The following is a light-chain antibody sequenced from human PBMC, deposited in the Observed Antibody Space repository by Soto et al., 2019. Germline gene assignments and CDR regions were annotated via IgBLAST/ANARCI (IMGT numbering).Light chain of an antibody. V-gene: IGKV1-27*01. J-gene: IGKJ5*01. CDR1: RGIGRY. Sequence: DFQMTQSPSSLSASVGDKITSTCRASRGIGRYLAWYQQKPGKLPNLLIYAASTLQSGVPSRFSGSGSGTDFTLTISSLQPEVVASYYCQKYDSVPITFGQGTRLEIK. CDR3: QKYDSVPIT. CDR2: AAS.